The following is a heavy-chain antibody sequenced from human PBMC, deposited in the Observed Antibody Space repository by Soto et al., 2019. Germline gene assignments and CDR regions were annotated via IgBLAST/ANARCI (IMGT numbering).Heavy chain of an antibody. CDR3: ARGNSGYDPEYFQH. Sequence: QVQLQESGPGLVKPSQTLSLTCTVSGGSISSGGYYWSWIRQHPGTGLEWIGYIYYSGSTYYNPSLKSRVTIAVDTSKNQFSLKLSSVTAADTAVYYCARGNSGYDPEYFQHWGQGTLVTVSS. V-gene: IGHV4-31*03. CDR1: GGSISSGGYY. CDR2: IYYSGST. D-gene: IGHD5-12*01. J-gene: IGHJ1*01.